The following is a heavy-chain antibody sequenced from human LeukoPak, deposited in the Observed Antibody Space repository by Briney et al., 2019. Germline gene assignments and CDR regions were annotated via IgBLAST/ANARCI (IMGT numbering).Heavy chain of an antibody. CDR2: INWNGGST. Sequence: PGGSLRLSRAASGFTFDDYGMSWVRQAPGKGLEWVSGINWNGGSTGYADSVKGRSTISRDNAKNSLYLQMNRLRAEDTALYYCAREITMIVVNAFDIWGQGTMVTVSS. J-gene: IGHJ3*02. CDR1: GFTFDDYG. D-gene: IGHD3-22*01. CDR3: AREITMIVVNAFDI. V-gene: IGHV3-20*04.